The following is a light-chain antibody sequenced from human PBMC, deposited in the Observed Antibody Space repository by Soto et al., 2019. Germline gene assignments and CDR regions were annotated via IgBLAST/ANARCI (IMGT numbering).Light chain of an antibody. CDR2: AAS. J-gene: IGKJ2*01. CDR1: QSISNS. Sequence: IQMTQSPSSLSASVGDRVTITCRASQSISNSLNWYQQKPGKAPKLLIYAASSLQSGVPSRFSGSGSGTDFTLTISSLQPQDFATYYCQQSYSTPRTFGQGTKLEIK. CDR3: QQSYSTPRT. V-gene: IGKV1-39*01.